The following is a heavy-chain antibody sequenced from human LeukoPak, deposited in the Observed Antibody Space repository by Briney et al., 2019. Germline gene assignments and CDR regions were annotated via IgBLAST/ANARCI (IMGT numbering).Heavy chain of an antibody. CDR1: GFTFSSYA. V-gene: IGHV3-23*01. J-gene: IGHJ4*02. D-gene: IGHD3-10*01. CDR3: ANDREYYGSGSYLNY. Sequence: GGSLRLSCAASGFTFSSYAMSWVRQAPGKGLEWVSAISGSGGSTYYADSVKGRFTISRDNSKNTLYLQMNSLRAEDTAVYYCANDREYYGSGSYLNYWGQGTLVTVSS. CDR2: ISGSGGST.